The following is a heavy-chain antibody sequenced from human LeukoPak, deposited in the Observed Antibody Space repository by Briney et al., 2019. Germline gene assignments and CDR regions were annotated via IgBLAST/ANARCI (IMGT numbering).Heavy chain of an antibody. CDR1: GFTFSSYE. CDR2: ISSSGSTI. V-gene: IGHV3-48*03. CDR3: ARAGGGASGYYYDGFDY. Sequence: GGSLRLSCAASGFTFSSYEMNWIRQAPGKGLEWVSYISSSGSTIYYADSVKGRFTISRDNSKNTLYLQMNSLRAEDTAVYYCARAGGGASGYYYDGFDYWGQGTLVTVSS. J-gene: IGHJ4*02. D-gene: IGHD3-22*01.